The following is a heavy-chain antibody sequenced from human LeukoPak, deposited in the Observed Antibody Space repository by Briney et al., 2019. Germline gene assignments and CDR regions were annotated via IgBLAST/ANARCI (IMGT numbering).Heavy chain of an antibody. CDR1: GFTFSSYS. D-gene: IGHD3-9*01. CDR2: ISSSSSYI. J-gene: IGHJ4*02. CDR3: ARSRIALDYDILTGYVSPLYYFDY. Sequence: MAGGSLRLSCAASGFTFSSYSMNWVRQAPGKGLEWVSSISSSSSYIYYADSVKGRFTISRDNAKNSLYLQMNSLRAEDTAVYYCARSRIALDYDILTGYVSPLYYFDYWGQGTLVTVSS. V-gene: IGHV3-21*01.